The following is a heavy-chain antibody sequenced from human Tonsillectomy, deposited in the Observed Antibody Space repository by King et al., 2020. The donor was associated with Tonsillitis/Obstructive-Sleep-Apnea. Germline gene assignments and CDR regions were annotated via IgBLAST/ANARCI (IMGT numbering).Heavy chain of an antibody. CDR3: ARDPRTLSGSSSYFDY. CDR2: IYYSGST. CDR1: DGSISSGGYY. V-gene: IGHV4-31*03. Sequence: VQLQESGPGLVKPSQTLSLTCTVSDGSISSGGYYWSWIRQHPGKGLEWIGYIYYSGSTYYNPSLKSRVTISVDTSKNQLSLKLSSVTAADTAVYYCARDPRTLSGSSSYFDYWGQGTLVTVSS. D-gene: IGHD1-26*01. J-gene: IGHJ4*02.